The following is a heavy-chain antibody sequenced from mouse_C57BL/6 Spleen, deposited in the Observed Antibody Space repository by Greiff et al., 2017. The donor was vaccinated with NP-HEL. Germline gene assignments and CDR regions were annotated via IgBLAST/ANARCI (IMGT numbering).Heavy chain of an antibody. Sequence: QVQLQQPGAELVKPGASVKLSCKASGYTFTSYWMQWVKQRPGQGLEWIGEIDPSDSYTNYNQKFKGKATLTVDTSSSTAYMQLSSLTSEDSAVYYCARRGATKSFAYWGQGTLVTVSA. J-gene: IGHJ3*01. CDR1: GYTFTSYW. CDR2: IDPSDSYT. V-gene: IGHV1-50*01. CDR3: ARRGATKSFAY.